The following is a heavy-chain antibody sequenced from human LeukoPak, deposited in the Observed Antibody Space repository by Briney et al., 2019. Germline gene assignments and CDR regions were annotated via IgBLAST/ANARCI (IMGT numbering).Heavy chain of an antibody. CDR2: IYSGGST. CDR3: ARDRRGYSSGTGKRYFDY. CDR1: GFTVSSNY. V-gene: IGHV3-66*01. D-gene: IGHD6-19*01. Sequence: GGSLRLSCAASGFTVSSNYMSWVRQAPGKGLEWVSVIYSGGSTNYEASVKGRFTISRDNSKNTLYLQMNTLRAEDTAVYYCARDRRGYSSGTGKRYFDYWGQGTLVTVSS. J-gene: IGHJ4*02.